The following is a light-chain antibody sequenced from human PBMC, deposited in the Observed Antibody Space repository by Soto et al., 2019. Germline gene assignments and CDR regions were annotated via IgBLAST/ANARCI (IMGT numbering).Light chain of an antibody. Sequence: DIQMTQSPSTLSASVGDRVTITCRASQSISSWLAWYQLKPGKAPKIXIYKASSLESGVPSMFSGSGSGTEFTLTISSLQPDDFETYYCQQYYSYPITFGQGTRLEIK. V-gene: IGKV1-5*03. CDR1: QSISSW. J-gene: IGKJ5*01. CDR2: KAS. CDR3: QQYYSYPIT.